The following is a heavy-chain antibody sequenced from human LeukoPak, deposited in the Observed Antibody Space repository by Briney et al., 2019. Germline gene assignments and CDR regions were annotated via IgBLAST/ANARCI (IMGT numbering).Heavy chain of an antibody. D-gene: IGHD6-6*01. CDR1: GFIFSNYG. J-gene: IGHJ4*02. V-gene: IGHV3-48*01. Sequence: GGSLRLSCAASGFIFSNYGMDWVRQTPGKGLEWVSYISSNSRTTYYADSVKGRFTISRDNSKNSLFLQMYSLRAEDTAVYYCTRGGAARPDYWGQGTLVTVSS. CDR2: ISSNSRTT. CDR3: TRGGAARPDY.